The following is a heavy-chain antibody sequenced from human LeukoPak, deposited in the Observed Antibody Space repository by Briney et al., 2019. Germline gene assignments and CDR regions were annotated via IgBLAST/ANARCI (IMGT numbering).Heavy chain of an antibody. CDR2: ISYDGSKK. CDR1: GFTFSRYA. J-gene: IGHJ3*02. CDR3: ARERDEGGDFDM. D-gene: IGHD2-21*01. Sequence: GGSLRLSCAASGFTFSRYAMHWVRQAPGKGLEWVAVISYDGSKKNYADSVKGRFTISRDNSKNTVFLQMNGLRVEDTAVYYIARERDEGGDFDMWGQGTMVIVSS. V-gene: IGHV3-30*14.